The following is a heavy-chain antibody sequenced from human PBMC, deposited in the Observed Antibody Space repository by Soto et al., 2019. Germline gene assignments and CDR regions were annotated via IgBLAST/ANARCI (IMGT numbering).Heavy chain of an antibody. CDR2: IYWDGDR. J-gene: IGHJ6*02. CDR1: GFSLSTGGMG. V-gene: IGHV2-5*02. CDR3: VHSRCGGDCLQSYSSHYYYGMDI. D-gene: IGHD2-21*02. Sequence: QITLKESGPTLVKPTQTLTLTCTFSGFSLSTGGMGVGWIRQPPGKALEWLALIYWDGDRRYRPSLMSRLTIATDTSNNQVLLTMTNMDPVDTATYYCVHSRCGGDCLQSYSSHYYYGMDIWGQGTTVTVSS.